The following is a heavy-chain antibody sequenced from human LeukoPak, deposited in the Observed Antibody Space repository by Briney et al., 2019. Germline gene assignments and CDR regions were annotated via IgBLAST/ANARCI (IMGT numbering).Heavy chain of an antibody. D-gene: IGHD1-1*01. CDR2: ISASNGDT. CDR1: GYTFTNYG. V-gene: IGHV1-18*01. CDR3: ARESRVERDDF. J-gene: IGHJ4*02. Sequence: ASVKVSCTASGYTFTNYGITWVRQAPGQGLEWMGWISASNGDTHYSEKFQDRITVTTDTSTSTAYMELRSLVSDDTAVYYCARESRVERDDFWGQGTLITVSS.